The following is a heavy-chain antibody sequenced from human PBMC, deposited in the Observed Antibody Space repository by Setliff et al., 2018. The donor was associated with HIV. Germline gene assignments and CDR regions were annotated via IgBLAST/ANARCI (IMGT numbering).Heavy chain of an antibody. CDR1: GYTFTSYA. Sequence: ASVKVSCKASGYTFTSYAMHWVRQAPGQRLEWMGWIKAGNGNTKYSQEFQGRVTMTTDRSTSTAYMKLRSLRSDDTAVYYCARDVGRDGYCFDHWGQGTLVTVSS. V-gene: IGHV1-3*01. D-gene: IGHD5-12*01. J-gene: IGHJ4*02. CDR3: ARDVGRDGYCFDH. CDR2: IKAGNGNT.